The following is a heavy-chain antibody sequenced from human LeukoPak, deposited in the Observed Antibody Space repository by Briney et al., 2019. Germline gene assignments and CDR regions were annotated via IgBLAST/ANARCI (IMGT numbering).Heavy chain of an antibody. J-gene: IGHJ5*02. D-gene: IGHD1/OR15-1a*01. Sequence: SETLSLTCAMHSESSGGDDWTWIRQPPGKGLEWIGGVSPGGSTRYNPSLRSRVTISLDTSRSRLSLRLSSVAAADTGVYYCARDGGTRLGFDPWGQGTLVTVSS. CDR1: SESSGGDD. V-gene: IGHV4-34*01. CDR3: ARDGGTRLGFDP. CDR2: VSPGGST.